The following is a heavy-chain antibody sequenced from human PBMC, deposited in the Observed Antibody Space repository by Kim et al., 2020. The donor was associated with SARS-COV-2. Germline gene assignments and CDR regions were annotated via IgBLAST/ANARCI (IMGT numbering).Heavy chain of an antibody. J-gene: IGHJ5*02. CDR3: ARNLGDFWSGYSNWFDP. V-gene: IGHV4-34*01. D-gene: IGHD3-3*01. Sequence: LKSRVTISVDTSKNQFSLKLRSVTAADTAVYYCARNLGDFWSGYSNWFDPWGQGTLVTVSS.